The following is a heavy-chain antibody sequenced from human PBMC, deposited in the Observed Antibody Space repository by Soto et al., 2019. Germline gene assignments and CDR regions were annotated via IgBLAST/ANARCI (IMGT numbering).Heavy chain of an antibody. CDR3: GVMVSQGYCSVGSCYSKYYYGMDV. V-gene: IGHV4-4*07. Sequence: SETLSLTCTVSGGPISSYYWSWIRQPAGKGLEWIGRIYTSGSTNYNPSLKSRVTMSVDTSKNQFSLKLSSVTAADTAVYYCGVMVSQGYCSVGSCYSKYYYGMDVWGQGTTVTVSS. CDR2: IYTSGST. D-gene: IGHD2-15*01. CDR1: GGPISSYY. J-gene: IGHJ6*02.